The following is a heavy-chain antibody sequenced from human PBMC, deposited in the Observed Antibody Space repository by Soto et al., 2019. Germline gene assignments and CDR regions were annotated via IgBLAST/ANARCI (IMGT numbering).Heavy chain of an antibody. V-gene: IGHV1-24*01. CDR2: FDPEDGET. J-gene: IGHJ6*03. CDR3: AKMYGYSSSWYSYYMDV. D-gene: IGHD6-13*01. CDR1: GYTLTELS. Sequence: ASVKVSCKVSGYTLTELSMHWVRQAPGKGLEWMGGFDPEDGETIYAQKFQGRVTMTEDTSKDTAYMELSSLRSEDTAVYYCAKMYGYSSSWYSYYMDVWGKGTTVTVSS.